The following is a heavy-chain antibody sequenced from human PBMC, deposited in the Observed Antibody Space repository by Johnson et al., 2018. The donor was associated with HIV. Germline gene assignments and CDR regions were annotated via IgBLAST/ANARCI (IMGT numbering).Heavy chain of an antibody. D-gene: IGHD3-3*01. J-gene: IGHJ3*02. CDR3: AREGLFSDAFDI. V-gene: IGHV3-30*04. CDR2: ISYDGSNK. CDR1: GFTFSSYA. Sequence: VQLVESGGGVVQPGRSLRLSCAASGFTFSSYAMHWVRLAPGKWLEWVAVISYDGSNKYYSDSVKGRFTISRDNSKNTLYLQMNSLRAEDTAVYYCAREGLFSDAFDIWGQGTMVTVSS.